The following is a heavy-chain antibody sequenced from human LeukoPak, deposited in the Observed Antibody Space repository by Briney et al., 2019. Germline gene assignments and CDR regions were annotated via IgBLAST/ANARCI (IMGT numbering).Heavy chain of an antibody. CDR3: ARDGGSWRDSPPDF. V-gene: IGHV3-21*01. J-gene: IGHJ4*02. CDR2: ISSSSSYI. CDR1: GFTFGDYA. Sequence: GGSLRLSCTASGFTFGDYAMTRVRQAPRKGLEWVSAISSSSSYIYYADSVKGRFTISRDNAKNSLYLQMNSLRAEETAVYYCARDGGSWRDSPPDFWGQGTLVSVSS. D-gene: IGHD6-13*01.